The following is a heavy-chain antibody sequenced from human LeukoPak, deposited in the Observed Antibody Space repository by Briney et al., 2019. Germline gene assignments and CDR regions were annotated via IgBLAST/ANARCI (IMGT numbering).Heavy chain of an antibody. Sequence: ASVKVSCKVSGHTLTKLSMHWVRQAPGKGLEWMGGFDPEDGETIYAQKLQGRVTMTTDTSTSTAYMELRSLRSDDTAVYYCARDQSSVDDYGGNLFDYWGQGTLVTVSS. CDR1: GHTLTKLS. CDR3: ARDQSSVDDYGGNLFDY. J-gene: IGHJ4*02. V-gene: IGHV1-24*01. CDR2: FDPEDGET. D-gene: IGHD4-23*01.